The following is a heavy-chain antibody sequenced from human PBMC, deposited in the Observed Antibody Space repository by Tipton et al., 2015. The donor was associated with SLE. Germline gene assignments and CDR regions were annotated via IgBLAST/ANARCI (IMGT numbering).Heavy chain of an antibody. V-gene: IGHV1-69*05. CDR1: GDTFNTYA. J-gene: IGHJ4*02. Sequence: QSGAEVREPGSSVKVSCKASGDTFNTYAFTWVRQAPGQGLEWMGAIIPIIGITKYAQDFQGRVTTSTDESTNTAYMELTSLTSDGTAVYLCARGRDQLPTRDHWGQGNLVTVSS. CDR2: IIPIIGIT. D-gene: IGHD2-2*01. CDR3: ARGRDQLPTRDH.